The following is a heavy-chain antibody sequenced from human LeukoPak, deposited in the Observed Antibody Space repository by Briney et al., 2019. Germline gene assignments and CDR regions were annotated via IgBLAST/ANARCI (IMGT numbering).Heavy chain of an antibody. J-gene: IGHJ5*02. CDR3: ASVLLWFGELFGFDP. V-gene: IGHV3-21*01. Sequence: SSCISFISYADSVTGRFTISRENAKKSLYMQMNSLRAEDTAVYYCASVLLWFGELFGFDPWGQGTLVTVSS. D-gene: IGHD3-10*01. CDR2: SSCISFI.